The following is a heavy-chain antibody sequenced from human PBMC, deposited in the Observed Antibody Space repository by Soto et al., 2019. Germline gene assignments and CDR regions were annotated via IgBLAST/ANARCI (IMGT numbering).Heavy chain of an antibody. V-gene: IGHV3-33*01. D-gene: IGHD1-26*01. CDR3: ASFNSGTFYHDY. Sequence: GGSLRLSCAASGFSFTSYGMHWVRQTPGKGLERVASIWNDGSNKYYADSVKGRITISRDNSKNILYLQMNSLRAEDTAVYYCASFNSGTFYHDYWGQGIPVTVSS. CDR2: IWNDGSNK. CDR1: GFSFTSYG. J-gene: IGHJ4*02.